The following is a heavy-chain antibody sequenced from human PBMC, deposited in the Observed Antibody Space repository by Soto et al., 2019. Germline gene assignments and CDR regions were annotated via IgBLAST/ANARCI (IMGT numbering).Heavy chain of an antibody. Sequence: QVQLQESGPGLVKPSQTLSLTCTVSGGSISSGGYYWSWIRQHPGKGQEWIGYIYYSGSTYYNPSLKRRVTISVDTSKNQFSLKLTSVAAADTAVYYCARSSTSANYFDYWGQGTLVTVSS. D-gene: IGHD2-2*01. CDR2: IYYSGST. J-gene: IGHJ4*02. CDR1: GGSISSGGYY. CDR3: ARSSTSANYFDY. V-gene: IGHV4-31*03.